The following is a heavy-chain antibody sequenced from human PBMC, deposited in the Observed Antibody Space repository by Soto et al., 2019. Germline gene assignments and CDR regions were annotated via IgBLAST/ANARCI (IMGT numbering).Heavy chain of an antibody. CDR2: INAGNGNT. J-gene: IGHJ6*02. CDR3: ARHRDGGQLLQYFHYGMDV. CDR1: GYTFATYA. D-gene: IGHD2-2*01. V-gene: IGHV1-3*01. Sequence: GASVKVSCKASGYTFATYAIHWVRQAPGQRLEWMGWINAGNGNTKYSQKFQGRVTITRDTSARTAYMELSSLTSEDTAVYYCARHRDGGQLLQYFHYGMDVWGQGTTVTVSS.